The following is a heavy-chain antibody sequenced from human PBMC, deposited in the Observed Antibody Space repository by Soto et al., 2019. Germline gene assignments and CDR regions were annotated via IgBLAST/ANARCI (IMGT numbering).Heavy chain of an antibody. D-gene: IGHD6-13*01. Sequence: GGALRLSCAASGFTFRSFTMNWVRQAPGRGLEWVSTISSNSAYIYYTDALRGRFTISRDNAKNSLHLQMNSLRAEDTAVYYCTRDASRDSSARGWFDPWGPGTLVTVSS. V-gene: IGHV3-21*01. CDR3: TRDASRDSSARGWFDP. CDR2: ISSNSAYI. CDR1: GFTFRSFT. J-gene: IGHJ5*02.